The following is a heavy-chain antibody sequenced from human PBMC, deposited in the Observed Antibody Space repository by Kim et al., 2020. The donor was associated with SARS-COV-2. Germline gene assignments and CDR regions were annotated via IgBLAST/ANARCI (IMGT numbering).Heavy chain of an antibody. CDR3: AKLNYYDSVSDY. D-gene: IGHD3-22*01. V-gene: IGHV3-9*01. CDR1: GFTFDDYA. Sequence: GGSLRLSCAASGFTFDDYAMHWVRQAPGKGLEWVSGIRWNSGSIGYADSVKGRFTISRDNAKNSLYLQMNSLRAEDTALYYCAKLNYYDSVSDYWGQGTLVTVSS. J-gene: IGHJ4*02. CDR2: IRWNSGSI.